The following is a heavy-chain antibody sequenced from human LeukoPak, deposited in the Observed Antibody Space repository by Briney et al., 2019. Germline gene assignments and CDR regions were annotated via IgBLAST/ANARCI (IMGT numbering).Heavy chain of an antibody. CDR2: IYYSGST. D-gene: IGHD3-22*01. CDR1: GGSISSSSYY. J-gene: IGHJ4*02. CDR3: ARDMLLYDSSGYYYVVFDY. Sequence: SETLSLTCTVSGGSISSSSYYWGWIRQPPGKGLEWIGSIYYSGSTYYNPSLKSRVTISVDTSKNQFSLKLSSVTAADTAVYYCARDMLLYDSSGYYYVVFDYWGQGTLVTVSS. V-gene: IGHV4-39*07.